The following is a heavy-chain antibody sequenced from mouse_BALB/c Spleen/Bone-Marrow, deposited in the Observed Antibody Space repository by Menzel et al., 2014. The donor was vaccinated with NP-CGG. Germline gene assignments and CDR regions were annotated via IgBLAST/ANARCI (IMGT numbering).Heavy chain of an antibody. V-gene: IGHV1-69*02. CDR1: GYTFTSYW. J-gene: IGHJ4*01. Sequence: QVQLQQPGAELVKPGAPVKLSCKASGYTFTSYWMNWVKQRPGRGLEWIGRIDPSDSETHYNQKFKDKATLTVDKSSSTAYIQLSSLTSEGSAVYYCARALGDGYYYAMDYWGQGTSVTVSS. D-gene: IGHD2-3*01. CDR3: ARALGDGYYYAMDY. CDR2: IDPSDSET.